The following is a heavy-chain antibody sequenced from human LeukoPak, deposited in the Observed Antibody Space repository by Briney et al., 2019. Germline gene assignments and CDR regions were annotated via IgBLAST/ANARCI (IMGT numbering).Heavy chain of an antibody. CDR3: ARGRNSGYDYDY. D-gene: IGHD5-12*01. CDR2: ISYSGNT. CDR1: RGSISSYY. J-gene: IGHJ4*02. V-gene: IGHV4-59*01. Sequence: SEPLSLTCTVSRGSISSYYWSWIRQPPGKGLEWIGYISYSGNTNYSSSLKSRVTITIDTSKNQFSLKLSSVTPADTAVYYCARGRNSGYDYDYWGQGTLVTVSS.